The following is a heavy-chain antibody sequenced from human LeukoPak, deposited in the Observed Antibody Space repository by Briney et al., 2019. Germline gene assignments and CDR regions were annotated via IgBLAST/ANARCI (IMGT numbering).Heavy chain of an antibody. CDR3: ARDILVLVGVVVRYYGMDV. CDR1: GYTFTSYG. D-gene: IGHD3-22*01. CDR2: ISAYNGNT. Sequence: ASVKVSCKASGYTFTSYGISWVRQAPGQGLEWMGWISAYNGNTNYAQKLQGRVTMTTDTSTSTAYMELRSLRSDDTAVYYCARDILVLVGVVVRYYGMDVWGQGTTVTVSS. V-gene: IGHV1-18*01. J-gene: IGHJ6*02.